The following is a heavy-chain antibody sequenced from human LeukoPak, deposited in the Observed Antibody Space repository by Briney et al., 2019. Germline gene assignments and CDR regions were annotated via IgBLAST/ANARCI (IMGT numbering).Heavy chain of an antibody. V-gene: IGHV3-23*01. CDR1: GFTFSNHA. D-gene: IGHD3-10*01. CDR2: ISNSGGST. Sequence: GGSLRLSCAASGFTFSNHAMTWVRQAPGKGLEWVSSISNSGGSTYYADSVRGRFTISRDNSKNTLFLQMNSLRAEDTAVYFCAKEPTYFYGSGSFSHYFGYWGQGTLVTASS. J-gene: IGHJ4*02. CDR3: AKEPTYFYGSGSFSHYFGY.